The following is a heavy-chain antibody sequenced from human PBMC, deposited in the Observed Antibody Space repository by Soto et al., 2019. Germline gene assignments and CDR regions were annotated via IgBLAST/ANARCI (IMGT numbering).Heavy chain of an antibody. Sequence: ETLSLTCTVSGGSISSSSYYWGWIRQPPGKGLEWIGSIYYSGSTYYNPSLKSRVTISVDTSKNQFSLKLSSVTAADTAVYYCAYGDIVVVPAAMGSGGYYYYGMDVWGQGTTVTVSS. CDR1: GGSISSSSYY. J-gene: IGHJ6*02. CDR3: AYGDIVVVPAAMGSGGYYYYGMDV. D-gene: IGHD2-2*01. V-gene: IGHV4-39*01. CDR2: IYYSGST.